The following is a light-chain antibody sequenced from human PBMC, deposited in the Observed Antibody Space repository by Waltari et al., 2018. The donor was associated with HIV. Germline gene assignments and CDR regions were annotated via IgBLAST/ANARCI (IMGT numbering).Light chain of an antibody. CDR2: EVT. J-gene: IGLJ2*01. CDR1: NSNVGSYNL. Sequence: QSALTQPASVSGSPGQSVTISCTGTNSNVGSYNLVSCYQQPPGISPNVFLYEVTQRPSVVSSRCSGSKSGNTASLTISGLQAEDEANYYCCSYSGTNPFLLFGGGTKLTVL. CDR3: CSYSGTNPFLL. V-gene: IGLV2-23*02.